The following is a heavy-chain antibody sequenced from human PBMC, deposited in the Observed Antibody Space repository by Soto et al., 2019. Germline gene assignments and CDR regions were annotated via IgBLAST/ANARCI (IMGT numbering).Heavy chain of an antibody. J-gene: IGHJ6*02. CDR1: GFTVSTNY. CDR2: IYSSATT. V-gene: IGHV3-66*01. CDR3: ARDWGMASPFDYYGRDV. Sequence: EVQLVESGGGLVQPGGSLRLSCAASGFTVSTNYMSWVRQAPGKGLEWVSIIYSSATTYYADSVKGRFTISRDDSKNTLYLQMNSLRPEDTAVYYCARDWGMASPFDYYGRDVWGQGTTVTVSS. D-gene: IGHD3-16*01.